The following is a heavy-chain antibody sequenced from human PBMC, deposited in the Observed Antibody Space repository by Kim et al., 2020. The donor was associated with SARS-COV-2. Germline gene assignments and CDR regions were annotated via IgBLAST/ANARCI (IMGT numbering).Heavy chain of an antibody. V-gene: IGHV3-7*03. J-gene: IGHJ6*02. CDR1: GFTFSSYW. CDR2: IKQDGSEK. D-gene: IGHD3-22*01. Sequence: GGSLRLSCAASGFTFSSYWMSWVRQAPGKGLEWVANIKQDGSEKYYVDSVKGRFTISRDNAKNSLYLQMNSLRAEDTAVYYCAREQYYYDSSGYDYYGMDVWGQGTTVTVSS. CDR3: AREQYYYDSSGYDYYGMDV.